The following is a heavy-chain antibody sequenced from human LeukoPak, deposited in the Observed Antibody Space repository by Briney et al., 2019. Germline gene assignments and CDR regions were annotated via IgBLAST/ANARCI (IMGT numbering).Heavy chain of an antibody. J-gene: IGHJ4*02. CDR1: GGSISSYY. V-gene: IGHV4-59*08. CDR2: IYYSGST. Sequence: PSETLSLTCTVSGGSISSYYWSWIRQPPGKGLEWIGYIYYSGSTNYNPSLKSRVTISVDTSKNQFSLKLSSVTAADTAVYYCARVKCSGGSCSFDYWGQGTLVTVSS. D-gene: IGHD2-15*01. CDR3: ARVKCSGGSCSFDY.